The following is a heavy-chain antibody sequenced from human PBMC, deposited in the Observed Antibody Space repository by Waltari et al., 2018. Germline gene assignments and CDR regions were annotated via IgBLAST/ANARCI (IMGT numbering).Heavy chain of an antibody. J-gene: IGHJ4*02. CDR1: GGSFSGYY. CDR3: AGGAVVVVAATRGGNYFDY. Sequence: QVQLQQWGAGLLKPSETLSLTCAVYGGSFSGYYWSWIRQPPGKGLEWIGEINHSGSTNYNPSLKSRVTITVDTSKNQFSLKLSSVTAADTAVYYCAGGAVVVVAATRGGNYFDYWGQGTLVTVSS. D-gene: IGHD2-15*01. V-gene: IGHV4-34*01. CDR2: INHSGST.